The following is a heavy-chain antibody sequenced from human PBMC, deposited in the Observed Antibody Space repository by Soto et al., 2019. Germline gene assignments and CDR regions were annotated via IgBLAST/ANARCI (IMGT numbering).Heavy chain of an antibody. Sequence: LRLSCAASGFTFSSYGMHWVRQAPGKGLEWVAVIWYDGSNKYYADSVKGRFTISRDNSKNTLYLQMNSLRAEDTAVYHCARGSDHGSGSYSDYWGQGTLVTVSS. CDR2: IWYDGSNK. CDR3: ARGSDHGSGSYSDY. CDR1: GFTFSSYG. V-gene: IGHV3-33*01. D-gene: IGHD3-10*01. J-gene: IGHJ4*02.